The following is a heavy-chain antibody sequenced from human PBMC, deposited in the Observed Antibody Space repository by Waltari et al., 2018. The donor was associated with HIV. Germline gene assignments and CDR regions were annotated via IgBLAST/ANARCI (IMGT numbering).Heavy chain of an antibody. D-gene: IGHD2-15*01. J-gene: IGHJ2*01. V-gene: IGHV4-38-2*01. CDR3: ARAKVVPALFEL. CDR2: ASHSGGT. CDR1: GSSINTDYY. Sequence: QVQLQESGPGLVRPSETLSLTCVASGSSINTDYYGGWIRQPPGKGLEWIGSASHSGGTFHNASLKSRVTMSVDRSKNQFSLKMSSVTAADTAVYYCARAKVVPALFELWGRGTLVTVSS.